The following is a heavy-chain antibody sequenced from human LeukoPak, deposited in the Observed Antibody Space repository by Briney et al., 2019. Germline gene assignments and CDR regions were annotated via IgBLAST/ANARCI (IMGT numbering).Heavy chain of an antibody. J-gene: IGHJ4*02. V-gene: IGHV1-18*01. CDR2: ISAYNGNT. CDR3: ARGQIVGATQGNFDY. Sequence: ASVKVSFKASGYTFTSYGISWVRQAPGQGLEWMGWISAYNGNTNYAQKLQGRVTMNTDTSTSTAYMELRSPRSDDTAVYYCARGQIVGATQGNFDYWGQGTLVTVSS. CDR1: GYTFTSYG. D-gene: IGHD1-26*01.